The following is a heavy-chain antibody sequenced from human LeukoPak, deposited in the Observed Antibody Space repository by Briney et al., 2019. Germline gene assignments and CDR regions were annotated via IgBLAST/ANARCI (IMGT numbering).Heavy chain of an antibody. CDR1: GFTFSSYA. CDR3: AKDLALRFLEWLLWPQIDY. Sequence: GGSLRLSCAASGFTFSSYAMSWVRQAPGKGLEWVSAISGSGGSTYYADSAKGRFTISRDNSKNTLYLQMNSLRAEDTAVYYCAKDLALRFLEWLLWPQIDYWGQGTLVTVSS. CDR2: ISGSGGST. D-gene: IGHD3-3*01. V-gene: IGHV3-23*01. J-gene: IGHJ4*02.